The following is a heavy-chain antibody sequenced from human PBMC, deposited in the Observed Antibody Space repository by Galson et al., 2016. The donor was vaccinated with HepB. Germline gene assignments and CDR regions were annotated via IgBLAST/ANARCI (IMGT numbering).Heavy chain of an antibody. CDR1: GFNFRSFG. D-gene: IGHD6-13*01. V-gene: IGHV3-33*06. J-gene: IGHJ4*02. CDR2: IWYDASNK. Sequence: SLRLSCAASGFNFRSFGMHWVRQAPGKGLEWVAVIWYDASNKYYADSVKGRFTISRDNSKNTLYLQMNSLRAEDTAVYYCAKEQYTSRWYAEYYFDYWGQGTLVTVSS. CDR3: AKEQYTSRWYAEYYFDY.